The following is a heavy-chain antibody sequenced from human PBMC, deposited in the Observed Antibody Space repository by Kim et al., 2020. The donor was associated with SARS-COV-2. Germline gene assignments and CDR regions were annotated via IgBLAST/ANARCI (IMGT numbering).Heavy chain of an antibody. CDR2: IYYSGST. D-gene: IGHD2-2*01. J-gene: IGHJ4*02. V-gene: IGHV4-39*01. CDR3: ARQVRGYCSSTSCHIDY. CDR1: GGSISSSSHY. Sequence: SETLSLTCTVSGGSISSSSHYWGWIRQPPGKGLEWIGSIYYSGSTHYNPSLKSRVTISVDTSKNQFSLKLSSVTVADTAVYYCARQVRGYCSSTSCHIDYWGQGTLVTVSS.